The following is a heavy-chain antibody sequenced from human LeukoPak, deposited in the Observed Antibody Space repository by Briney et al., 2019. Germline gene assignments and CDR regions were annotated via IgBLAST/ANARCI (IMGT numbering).Heavy chain of an antibody. CDR3: AREVRGSSSLDY. Sequence: PGGSLRLSCAASGFTFSSYGMHWVRQAPGKGLEWVAVISYDGSNKYYADSVKGRFTISRDNSKNTLYLQMNSLRAEDTAVYYCAREVRGSSSLDYWGQGTLVTVSS. CDR1: GFTFSSYG. D-gene: IGHD6-13*01. CDR2: ISYDGSNK. V-gene: IGHV3-30*03. J-gene: IGHJ4*02.